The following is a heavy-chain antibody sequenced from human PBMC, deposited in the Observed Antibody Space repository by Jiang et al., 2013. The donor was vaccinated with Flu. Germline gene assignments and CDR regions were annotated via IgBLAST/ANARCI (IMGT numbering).Heavy chain of an antibody. J-gene: IGHJ6*02. Sequence: YWSWIRQPPGRDWSGLGISITVGAPTTTPPSKSRVTISVDTSKNQFSLKLSSVTAADTAVYYCARQGGATADYYGMDVWGQGTTVTVSS. CDR1: Y. CDR3: ARQGGATADYYGMDV. CDR2: SITVGAP. D-gene: IGHD5-24*01. V-gene: IGHV4-59*08.